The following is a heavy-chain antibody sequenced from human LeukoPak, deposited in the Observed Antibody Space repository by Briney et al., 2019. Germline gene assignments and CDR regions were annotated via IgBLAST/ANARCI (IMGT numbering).Heavy chain of an antibody. CDR2: IYYGGST. V-gene: IGHV4-59*01. CDR1: GDSITSNY. D-gene: IGHD3-16*01. J-gene: IGHJ4*02. Sequence: PSETLSLTCTVSGDSITSNYWSWIRRPPGKRLEWIGYIYYGGSTNYNPSLKSRVTISVDTSKNQFSLKLTSVTAADTAVYYCARGGWYSHYWGQGTLVTVSS. CDR3: ARGGWYSHY.